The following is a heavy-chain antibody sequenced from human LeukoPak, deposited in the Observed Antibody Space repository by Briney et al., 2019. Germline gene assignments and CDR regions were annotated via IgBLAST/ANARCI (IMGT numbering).Heavy chain of an antibody. CDR2: ISYDGSNK. CDR1: GFTFSSYG. CDR3: AKDDDSDRGFDY. V-gene: IGHV3-30*18. Sequence: GGSLRLSCAASGFTFSSYGMHWVRQAPGKGLEWVAVISYDGSNKYYADSVKGRFTISRDNAKNSLYLQMNSLRPEDTALYYCAKDDDSDRGFDYWGQGTLVTVSS. D-gene: IGHD3-22*01. J-gene: IGHJ4*02.